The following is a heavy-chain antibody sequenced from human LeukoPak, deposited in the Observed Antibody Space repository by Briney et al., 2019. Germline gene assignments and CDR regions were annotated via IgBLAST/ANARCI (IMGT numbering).Heavy chain of an antibody. J-gene: IGHJ4*02. D-gene: IGHD6-19*01. CDR1: GGSISSYY. Sequence: SETLSLTCTVSGGSISSYYWSWIRQPPGKGLEWIGYIFYSGSTNYNPSLKSRVTISVDTSKNQFSLKLSSVTTADTAVYYCARHGSVSSGALVWGQGTLGTVSA. CDR2: IFYSGST. CDR3: ARHGSVSSGALV. V-gene: IGHV4-59*08.